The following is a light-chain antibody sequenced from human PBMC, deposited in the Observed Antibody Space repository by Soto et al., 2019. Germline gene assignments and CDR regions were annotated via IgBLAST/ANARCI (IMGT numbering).Light chain of an antibody. CDR1: QSVGTY. CDR3: QQRSNWLT. J-gene: IGKJ4*01. Sequence: EIVLTQSPATLSLSPGERASLSCRASQSVGTYLAWYQQKPGQAPRLLIYDASRRATDIPVRFSGVGSGTDFTLTISSLEPEDFAVYYCQQRSNWLTFGGGTKVEIK. V-gene: IGKV3-11*01. CDR2: DAS.